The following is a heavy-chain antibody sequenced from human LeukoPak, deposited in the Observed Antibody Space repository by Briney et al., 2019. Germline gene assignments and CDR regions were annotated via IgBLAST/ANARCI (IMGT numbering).Heavy chain of an antibody. V-gene: IGHV4-39*01. J-gene: IGHJ6*02. CDR2: ISYSGST. CDR1: GGSFTNNGYF. Sequence: SETLPLTCTVSGGSFTNNGYFWGWIRQPPGKGLEWIGSISYSGSTYYNPSLKSRVTISVDTSKNQFSLKLRSVTAADTAVYHCARGISYYFGMDVWGQGTTVTVSS. CDR3: ARGISYYFGMDV. D-gene: IGHD3-10*01.